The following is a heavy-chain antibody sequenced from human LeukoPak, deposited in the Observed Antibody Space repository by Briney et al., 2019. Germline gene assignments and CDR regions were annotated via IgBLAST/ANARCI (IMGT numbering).Heavy chain of an antibody. D-gene: IGHD1-1*01. J-gene: IGHJ4*02. Sequence: GRSLRLFCAASGFTFSSYGMHWVRQAPSKGLEGVAVIWYEGSNKYYADSVKGRFTISRDNSKNRLYLQMNSVRAEDTAVYYCASEAGTTGVDYWGQGTLVTVSS. CDR2: IWYEGSNK. CDR1: GFTFSSYG. V-gene: IGHV3-33*01. CDR3: ASEAGTTGVDY.